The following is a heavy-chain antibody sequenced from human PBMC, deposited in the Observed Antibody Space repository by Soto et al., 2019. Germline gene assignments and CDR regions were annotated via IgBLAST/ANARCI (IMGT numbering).Heavy chain of an antibody. V-gene: IGHV5-10-1*01. CDR1: GYSFTSYW. J-gene: IGHJ4*02. Sequence: GVPMKISCKGSGYSFTSYWISWVSQKPGKGLEWMGRIDPSDSYTNYSPSFQGHVTISADKSISTAYLQWSSLKASDTAVYYCTRDHYGRGFNSGAFDSWGQGTLVTVSS. CDR3: TRDHYGRGFNSGAFDS. D-gene: IGHD5-18*01. CDR2: IDPSDSYT.